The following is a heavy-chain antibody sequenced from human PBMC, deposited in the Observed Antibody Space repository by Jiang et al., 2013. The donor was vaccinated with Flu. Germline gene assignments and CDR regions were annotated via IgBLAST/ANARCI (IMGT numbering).Heavy chain of an antibody. Sequence: KPTQTLTLTCAFSGFSLSTYGVGVGWIRQPPGKALEWLALIYWDDDKRYSPSLKSRLTITKDTSKNHVVLTMTHMDPVDTATYYCASLAGNRKVEYYYDSGALFGYWGQGTLVTVSS. J-gene: IGHJ4*02. CDR3: ASLAGNRKVEYYYDSGALFGY. CDR1: GFSLSTYGVG. CDR2: IYWDDDK. D-gene: IGHD3-16*01. V-gene: IGHV2-5*02.